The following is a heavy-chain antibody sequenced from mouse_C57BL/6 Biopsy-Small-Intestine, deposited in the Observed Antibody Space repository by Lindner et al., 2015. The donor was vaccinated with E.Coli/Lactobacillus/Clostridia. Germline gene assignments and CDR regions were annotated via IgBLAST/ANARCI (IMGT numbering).Heavy chain of an antibody. CDR2: INPYSDGT. V-gene: IGHV1-14*01. J-gene: IGHJ4*01. CDR1: GYTFTNYV. Sequence: VQLQESGPELVKPGASVKMSCKASGYTFTNYVMHWVKQKPGQGLEWIGYINPYSDGTKYNENFKGRATLTPDKSSSTVYMELSSLTSEDSAVYYCARKRGAMDYWGQGTSVTVSS. CDR3: ARKRGAMDY.